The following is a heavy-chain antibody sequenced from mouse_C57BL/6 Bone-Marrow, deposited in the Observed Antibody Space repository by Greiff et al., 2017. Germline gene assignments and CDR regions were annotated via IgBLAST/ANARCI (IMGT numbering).Heavy chain of an antibody. V-gene: IGHV1-5*01. Sequence: EVKLVESGTVLARPGASVKMSCKTSGYTFTSYWMHWVKQRPGQGLEWIGAIYPGNSDTSYNQKFKGKAKLTAVTSASTAYMELSSLTNEDSAVYYCTREIYYGNPYYYAMDYWGQGTSVTVSS. CDR1: GYTFTSYW. CDR3: TREIYYGNPYYYAMDY. J-gene: IGHJ4*01. D-gene: IGHD2-1*01. CDR2: IYPGNSDT.